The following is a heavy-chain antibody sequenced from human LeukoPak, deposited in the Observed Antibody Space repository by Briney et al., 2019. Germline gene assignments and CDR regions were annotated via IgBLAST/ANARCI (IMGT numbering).Heavy chain of an antibody. Sequence: SETLSLTCAVSGGSISSSNWWSWVRQPPGKGLEWIGEIYHSGSTNYNPSLKSRVTISVDKSKNQFSLKLSSVAAADTAVYYCARDTGDYGGNSIDYWGQGTLVTVSS. V-gene: IGHV4-4*02. CDR1: GGSISSSNW. D-gene: IGHD4-23*01. CDR3: ARDTGDYGGNSIDY. CDR2: IYHSGST. J-gene: IGHJ4*02.